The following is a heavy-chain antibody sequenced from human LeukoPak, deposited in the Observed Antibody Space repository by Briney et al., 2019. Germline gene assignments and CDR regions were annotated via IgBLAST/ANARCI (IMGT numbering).Heavy chain of an antibody. CDR2: IYHGGST. D-gene: IGHD5-12*01. J-gene: IGHJ4*02. Sequence: SETLSLTCAVSGASISSNNWWTWVRQPPGKGLEWIGEIYHGGSTNYNTSLRSRVTISVDKSKNQFSLNLTSVTAADASVYYCATNSGWRLDYWGQGVLVTVSS. CDR3: ATNSGWRLDY. CDR1: GASISSNNW. V-gene: IGHV4-4*02.